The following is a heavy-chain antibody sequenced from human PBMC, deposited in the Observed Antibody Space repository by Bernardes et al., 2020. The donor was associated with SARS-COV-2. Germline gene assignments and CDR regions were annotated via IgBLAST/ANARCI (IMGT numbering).Heavy chain of an antibody. Sequence: GGSLRLSCAASGFTFSNAWMSWVRQAPGKELEWIGRIKSKTDGGTTDYAAPVKGRFTISRDDSKDTLFLQMSSLKTEDTAVYYCITASRSPFWGQGTLVTVSS. V-gene: IGHV3-15*01. CDR1: GFTFSNAW. CDR3: ITASRSPF. CDR2: IKSKTDGGTT. J-gene: IGHJ4*02.